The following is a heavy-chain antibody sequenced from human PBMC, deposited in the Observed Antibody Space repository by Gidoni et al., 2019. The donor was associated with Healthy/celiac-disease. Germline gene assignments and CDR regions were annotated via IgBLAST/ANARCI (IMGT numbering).Heavy chain of an antibody. J-gene: IGHJ4*02. CDR1: AFPFDDYA. CDR3: AKGYCSSTSCYTYDY. V-gene: IGHV3-9*01. CDR2: ISWNSGSI. Sequence: EVQLVESGGGLVQPGRSLRLSFAASAFPFDDYAMHWVRQAPGKGLEWGSGISWNSGSIGYADSVKGRFTISRDNAKNSLYLQMNSLRAEDTALYYCAKGYCSSTSCYTYDYWGQGTLVTVSS. D-gene: IGHD2-2*02.